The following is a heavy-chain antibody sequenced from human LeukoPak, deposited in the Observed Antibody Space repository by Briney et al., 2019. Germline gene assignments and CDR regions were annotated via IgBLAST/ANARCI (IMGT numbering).Heavy chain of an antibody. CDR1: GYTFTSYA. V-gene: IGHV1-3*01. CDR2: ISAGNGNT. J-gene: IGHJ4*02. Sequence: ASVRVSCTASGYTFTSYAIHWVRQAPGQRLEWMGWISAGNGNTKYSQNFQGRVTFISNTSATTAFMELSSLRSEDAAVYYCARDSGSGSNDYWGQGTLVTVSS. CDR3: ARDSGSGSNDY. D-gene: IGHD1-26*01.